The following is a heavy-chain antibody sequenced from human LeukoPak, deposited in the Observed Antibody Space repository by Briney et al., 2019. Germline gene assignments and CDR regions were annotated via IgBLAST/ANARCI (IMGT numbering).Heavy chain of an antibody. J-gene: IGHJ6*03. V-gene: IGHV3-30-3*01. D-gene: IGHD3-3*01. CDR2: ISYDGSNK. CDR1: GFTFSSYA. Sequence: GRSLRLSCAASGFTFSSYAMHWVRQAPGKGLEWVAVISYDGSNKYYADSVKGRFTISRDNSKNTLYLQMNSLRAEDTAVYYCARGLGAQNTFGVAKYPHYYYYYMDVWGKGTTVTVSS. CDR3: ARGLGAQNTFGVAKYPHYYYYYMDV.